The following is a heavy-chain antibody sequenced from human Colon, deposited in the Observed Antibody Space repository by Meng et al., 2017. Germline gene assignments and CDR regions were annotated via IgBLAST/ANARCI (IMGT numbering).Heavy chain of an antibody. CDR3: ARRNSNHWFDP. Sequence: LFKPPVTLSATCLVPAGSIIGYYWNWIRQPAGKGLEWIVHIYSSGSTNYNPSLKSRVTISVDNSKNQFSLRLSSVTAADTAVYYCARRNSNHWFDPWGQGTLVTVSS. CDR1: AGSIIGYY. J-gene: IGHJ5*02. D-gene: IGHD2/OR15-2a*01. V-gene: IGHV4-4*07. CDR2: IYSSGST.